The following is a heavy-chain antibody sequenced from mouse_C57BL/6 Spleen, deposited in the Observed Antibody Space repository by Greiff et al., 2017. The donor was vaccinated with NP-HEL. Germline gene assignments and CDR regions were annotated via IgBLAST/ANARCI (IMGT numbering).Heavy chain of an antibody. CDR2: IHPNSGST. J-gene: IGHJ1*03. V-gene: IGHV1-64*01. CDR3: ARKVLPRDFDV. CDR1: GYTFTRYW. Sequence: QVQLKQPGAELVKPGASVKLSCKASGYTFTRYWMHWVKQRPGQGLEWIGMIHPNSGSTNYNEKFKSKATLTVDKSSSTAYMQLSSLTSEDSAVYYCARKVLPRDFDVWGTGTTVTVSS. D-gene: IGHD2-1*01.